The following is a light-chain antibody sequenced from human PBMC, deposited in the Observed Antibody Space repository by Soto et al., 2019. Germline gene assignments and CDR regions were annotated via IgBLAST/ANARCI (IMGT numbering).Light chain of an antibody. CDR3: QQYNNYSPT. J-gene: IGKJ1*01. V-gene: IGKV1-5*01. CDR2: DAS. CDR1: QSITNW. Sequence: DIQMTQSPSTLSAYVGDRVTITCRASQSITNWVAWYQQKPGKAPKLLIYDASNLESGVPSRFGGGGSGTDFTLTVSSLQPDDFATYYCQQYNNYSPTFGQGTKVEV.